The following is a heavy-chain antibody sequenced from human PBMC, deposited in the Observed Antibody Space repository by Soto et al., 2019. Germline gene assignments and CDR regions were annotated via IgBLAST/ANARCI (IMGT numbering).Heavy chain of an antibody. J-gene: IGHJ4*02. CDR3: ARSYSSGWCDY. V-gene: IGHV1-3*01. D-gene: IGHD6-19*01. Sequence: ASVKVSCTAAGYSFTSYAMHWVRQAPVQRLEWVGWINAGNGNTKYSQKLQGRVTITRDTSASTAYMELSSLRSGDTAVYYCARSYSSGWCDYWGQGTLVTVSS. CDR2: INAGNGNT. CDR1: GYSFTSYA.